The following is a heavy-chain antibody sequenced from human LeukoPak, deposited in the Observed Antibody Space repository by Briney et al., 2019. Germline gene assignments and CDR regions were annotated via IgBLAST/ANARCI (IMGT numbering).Heavy chain of an antibody. CDR1: GFTFSSYY. CDR3: ARDLRFKGYASSYYFDY. D-gene: IGHD2-2*01. V-gene: IGHV3-21*01. CDR2: ISSSSSYI. J-gene: IGHJ4*02. Sequence: GGSLRLSCAASGFTFSSYYMNWVRQAPGKGLEWVSSISSSSSYIYYADSVKGRFTISRDNAKNSLYLQMNSLRAEDTAVYYCARDLRFKGYASSYYFDYWGQGTLVTVSS.